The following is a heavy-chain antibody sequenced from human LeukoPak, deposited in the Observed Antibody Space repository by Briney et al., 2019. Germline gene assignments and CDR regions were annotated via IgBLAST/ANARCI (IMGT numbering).Heavy chain of an antibody. CDR2: IYYSGST. V-gene: IGHV4-59*01. J-gene: IGHJ4*02. CDR3: AKELEQQLVSQFFGY. D-gene: IGHD6-13*01. Sequence: SETLSLTCTASGGSISSYYWSWIRQPPGKGLEWIGYIYYSGSTNYNPSLKSRVTISVDTSKNQFSLKLSSVTAADTAVYYCAKELEQQLVSQFFGYWGQGTLVTVSS. CDR1: GGSISSYY.